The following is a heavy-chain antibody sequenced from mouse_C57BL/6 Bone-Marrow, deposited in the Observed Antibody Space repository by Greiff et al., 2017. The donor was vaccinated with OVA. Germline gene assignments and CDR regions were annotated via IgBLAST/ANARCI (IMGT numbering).Heavy chain of an antibody. CDR1: GFSLSTFGLG. J-gene: IGHJ4*01. CDR3: ARITPSYLWDPYYAMDY. Sequence: QVTLKVSGPGILQPSQTLSLTCSFSGFSLSTFGLGVGWIRQPSGKGLEWLAHIWWDDDKYYNPALKSRLTISKVTSKNQVFLKLANVDTADTATYYCARITPSYLWDPYYAMDYWGQGTSVTVSS. CDR2: IWWDDDK. D-gene: IGHD4-1*01. V-gene: IGHV8-8*01.